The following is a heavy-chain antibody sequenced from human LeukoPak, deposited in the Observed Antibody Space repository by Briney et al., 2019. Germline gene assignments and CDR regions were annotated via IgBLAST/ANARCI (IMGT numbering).Heavy chain of an antibody. J-gene: IGHJ6*02. CDR3: AISSYGSGPYYYGMDV. D-gene: IGHD3-10*01. CDR2: ISADGGST. V-gene: IGHV3-23*01. CDR1: GFTLGSDA. Sequence: GGSLRLSCAASGFTLGSDAMSWVLQAPGKGPEWVSAISADGGSTYYTDSVKGRFSISRGTSKNTLYLQMNSLRVEDTAVYYCAISSYGSGPYYYGMDVWGQGTTVTVSS.